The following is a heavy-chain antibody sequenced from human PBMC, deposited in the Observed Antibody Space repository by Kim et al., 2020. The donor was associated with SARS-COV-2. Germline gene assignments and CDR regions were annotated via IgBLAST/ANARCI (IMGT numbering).Heavy chain of an antibody. J-gene: IGHJ3*02. Sequence: YAQKFKGRVTITADKSTSTAYMELSSLRSEDTAVYYCARADYGDYVAFDIWGQGTMVTVSS. CDR3: ARADYGDYVAFDI. V-gene: IGHV1-69*04. D-gene: IGHD4-17*01.